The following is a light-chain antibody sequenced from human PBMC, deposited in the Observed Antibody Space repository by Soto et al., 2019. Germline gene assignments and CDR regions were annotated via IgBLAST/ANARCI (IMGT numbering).Light chain of an antibody. CDR3: NSYAGNNNWL. J-gene: IGLJ3*02. V-gene: IGLV2-8*01. CDR1: TSDIGVYKY. CDR2: EVT. Sequence: QSALTQPPSASGSPGQSVTISCTGTTSDIGVYKYVSWYQQHPGKAPKLIIYEVTKRPSGVPDRFSGSKSGNTASLTVSGLQAEDEADYYCNSYAGNNNWLFGRGTKLTVL.